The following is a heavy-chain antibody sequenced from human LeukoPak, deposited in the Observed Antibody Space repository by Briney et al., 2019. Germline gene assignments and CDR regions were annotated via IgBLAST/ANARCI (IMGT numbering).Heavy chain of an antibody. V-gene: IGHV4-4*02. J-gene: IGHJ4*02. CDR3: ARVCVPYRPLDS. CDR1: GCSISNTNW. Sequence: PSETLSLTCGDPGCSISNTNWWTWVRQPPGKGLEWIGEVNLQGSTNYNPSLKSRVAISVDKSENHISLKLTSVTAADTAVYYFARVCVPYRPLDSSGEGTLVTVAS. CDR2: VNLQGST.